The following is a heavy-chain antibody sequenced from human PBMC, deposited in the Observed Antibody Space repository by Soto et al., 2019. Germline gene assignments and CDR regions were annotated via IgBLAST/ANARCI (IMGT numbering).Heavy chain of an antibody. CDR3: AGHADYYDSINWFDP. J-gene: IGHJ5*02. CDR2: MIPIFGTA. D-gene: IGHD3-22*01. CDR1: GGTFSSCA. V-gene: IGHV1-69*06. Sequence: SVKVSCKTSGGTFSSCAISWVRQAPGQGLEWMGCMIPIFGTANYAQKFQGGVTITADKSTSTAYMELSSLRSEDTAVYYCAGHADYYDSINWFDPWGQGPLVTVSS.